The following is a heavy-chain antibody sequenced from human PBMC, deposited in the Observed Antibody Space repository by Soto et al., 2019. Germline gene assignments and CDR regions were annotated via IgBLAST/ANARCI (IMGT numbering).Heavy chain of an antibody. CDR2: IWYDGSNK. J-gene: IGHJ4*02. Sequence: QVQLVESGGGVVQPGRSLRLSCAASGFTCSSYGMQWVRQAPGKGLEWVAVIWYDGSNKYYADSVKGRFTISRDNSKTTLYLQMNSPRAEAMAVYYCARYRDSSNFGNDYWGQVTLVTVSS. CDR1: GFTCSSYG. V-gene: IGHV3-33*01. D-gene: IGHD4-4*01. CDR3: ARYRDSSNFGNDY.